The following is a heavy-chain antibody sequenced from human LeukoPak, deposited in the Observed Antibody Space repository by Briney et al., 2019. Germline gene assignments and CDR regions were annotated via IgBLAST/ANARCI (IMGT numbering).Heavy chain of an antibody. D-gene: IGHD4-17*01. CDR2: IYYSGST. J-gene: IGHJ5*02. V-gene: IGHV4-59*01. CDR1: GGSISSYY. Sequence: SETLSLTCTVSGGSISSYYWSWIRQPPGKGLEWIGYIYYSGSTNYNPSLKSRVTISVDTSKNQFSLKLSSVTAADTAVYYCARGNPGYGDYAQAEWFDPWGQGTLVTVSS. CDR3: ARGNPGYGDYAQAEWFDP.